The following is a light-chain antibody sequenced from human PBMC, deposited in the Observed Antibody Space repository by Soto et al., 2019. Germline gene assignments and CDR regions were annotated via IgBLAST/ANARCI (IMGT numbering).Light chain of an antibody. CDR1: QSLLHSNGYNY. Sequence: DIVMSQSPLSLPVTPGEPASISCRSSQSLLHSNGYNYLDWYLQKPGQSPQLLIYLGSNRASGVPDRFSGSGSGTDFTLKISRMEAEDVGVYYCMQALQTHSITLGQGTRLEIK. CDR2: LGS. J-gene: IGKJ5*01. CDR3: MQALQTHSIT. V-gene: IGKV2-28*01.